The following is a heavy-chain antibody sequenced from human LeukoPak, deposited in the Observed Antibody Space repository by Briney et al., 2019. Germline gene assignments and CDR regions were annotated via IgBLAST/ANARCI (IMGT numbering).Heavy chain of an antibody. CDR2: ISISSSTI. Sequence: GGSLRLYCAASGFTFSSYDMNWIRQAPGKGLEWVSYISISSSTIYYADSVKGRFTISRDNAKNSLYLQMDSLRAEDTAIYYCARGPPLFDPWGQGTLVTVSS. CDR1: GFTFSSYD. J-gene: IGHJ5*02. V-gene: IGHV3-48*01. CDR3: ARGPPLFDP.